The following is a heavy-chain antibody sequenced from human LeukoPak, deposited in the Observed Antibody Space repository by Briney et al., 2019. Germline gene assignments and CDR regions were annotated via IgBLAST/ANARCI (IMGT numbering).Heavy chain of an antibody. CDR2: IYYSGST. D-gene: IGHD3-22*01. J-gene: IGHJ4*02. V-gene: IGHV4-59*08. CDR3: ARGYYYDSSGYYYAYYFDY. CDR1: GGSISSYY. Sequence: PSETLSLTCTVSGGSISSYYWSWIRQPPGKGLEWIGYIYYSGSTYYNPSLKSRVTISVDTSKNQFSLKLSSVTAADTAVYYCARGYYYDSSGYYYAYYFDYWGQGTLVTVSS.